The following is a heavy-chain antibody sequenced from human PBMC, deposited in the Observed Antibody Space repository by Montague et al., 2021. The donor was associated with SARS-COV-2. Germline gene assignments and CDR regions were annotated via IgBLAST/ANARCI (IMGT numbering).Heavy chain of an antibody. V-gene: IGHV2-5*02. D-gene: IGHD3-9*01. CDR3: AYSFVILTDYLYYFAP. Sequence: PALVKPTQTLTLTCSLSGFSISTSGVGVGWIRQPPGKALEWLAVIYWDGDQRFSPSLENRLIISTDTSKNQVVLKTTNMDPVDTGTHFCAYSFVILTDYLYYFAPGGPGILATVAS. CDR1: GFSISTSGVG. CDR2: IYWDGDQ. J-gene: IGHJ4*02.